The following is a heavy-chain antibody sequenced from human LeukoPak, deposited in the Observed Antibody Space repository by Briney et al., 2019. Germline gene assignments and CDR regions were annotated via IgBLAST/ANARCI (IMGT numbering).Heavy chain of an antibody. CDR3: AKDIGRMYSSGWFGY. CDR2: IYSGGST. Sequence: GGSLRLSCAASGFTVSSNYMSWVRQAPGKGLDWVSVIYSGGSTYYADSVKGRFTIPRDNSKNTLYLQMNSLRAEDTALYYCAKDIGRMYSSGWFGYWGQGTLVTVSS. V-gene: IGHV3-53*05. J-gene: IGHJ4*02. CDR1: GFTVSSNY. D-gene: IGHD6-19*01.